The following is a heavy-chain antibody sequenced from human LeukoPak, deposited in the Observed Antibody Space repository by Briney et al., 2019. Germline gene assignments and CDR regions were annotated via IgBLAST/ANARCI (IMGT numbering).Heavy chain of an antibody. CDR3: ARVYDSGSFSGV. CDR1: GGSISSGSYY. V-gene: IGHV4-61*02. D-gene: IGHD3-10*01. Sequence: PSQTLSLTCTVSGGSISSGSYYWSWIRQPAGKGLEWIGRIYTSGSTNYNPSLKSRVTISVDTSKNQFSLKLSSVTAADTAVYYCARVYDSGSFSGVWGQGTLVTVSS. CDR2: IYTSGST. J-gene: IGHJ4*02.